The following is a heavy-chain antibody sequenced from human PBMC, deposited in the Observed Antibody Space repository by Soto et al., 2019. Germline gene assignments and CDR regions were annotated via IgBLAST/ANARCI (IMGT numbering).Heavy chain of an antibody. CDR3: ARYIPGVRYYGMDV. J-gene: IGHJ6*02. V-gene: IGHV6-1*01. Sequence: SQTLSLTCVISGDSVSSNSAAWNWIRQSPSRGLEWLGRTYYRSRWYNDYAVSVRSRITVNADTSKNSLYLQMNSLRAEDTAVYYCARYIPGVRYYGMDVWGQGTTVTVSS. CDR1: GDSVSSNSAA. D-gene: IGHD2-2*01. CDR2: TYYRSRWYN.